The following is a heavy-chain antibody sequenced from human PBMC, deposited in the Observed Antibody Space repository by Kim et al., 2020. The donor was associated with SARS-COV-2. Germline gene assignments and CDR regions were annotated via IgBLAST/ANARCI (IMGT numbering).Heavy chain of an antibody. D-gene: IGHD3-9*01. J-gene: IGHJ6*02. Sequence: GGSLRLSCAASGFTFSSYSINWVRQAPGKGLEWVSSISSSSTYIYYADSVKGRFTVSRDNARNSLYLQMNSLRAEDTAVYYCARGTDNILTGYGMDVWGQGTTVTVSS. V-gene: IGHV3-21*01. CDR2: ISSSSTYI. CDR1: GFTFSSYS. CDR3: ARGTDNILTGYGMDV.